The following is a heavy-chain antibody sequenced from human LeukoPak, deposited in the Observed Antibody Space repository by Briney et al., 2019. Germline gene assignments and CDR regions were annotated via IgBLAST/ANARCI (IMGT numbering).Heavy chain of an antibody. CDR1: GFTFSSYG. CDR2: ISHDGSSK. J-gene: IGHJ4*02. V-gene: IGHV3-30*03. D-gene: IGHD6-25*01. Sequence: GGSLRLSCAASGFTFSSYGMHWVRQAPGKGPEWVALISHDGSSKYYADSVKGRFTISRHNSKNTLYLQMNSLRAEDTAVYYCAFQVQRLEQVVFDYWGQGALVSVSS. CDR3: AFQVQRLEQVVFDY.